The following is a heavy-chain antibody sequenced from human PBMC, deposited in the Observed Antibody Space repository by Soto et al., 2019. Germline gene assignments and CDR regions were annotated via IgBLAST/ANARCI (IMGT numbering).Heavy chain of an antibody. J-gene: IGHJ3*02. CDR3: ARVKDDDSFLDAFDI. CDR2: ISAYNGNT. Sequence: ASVKVSCKASGYTFTSYGISWVRQAPGQGLEWMGWISAYNGNTNYAQKLQGRVTMTTDTSTSTAYMELRSLRSDDTAVYYCARVKDDDSFLDAFDIWGQGTMVTVSS. CDR1: GYTFTSYG. V-gene: IGHV1-18*01. D-gene: IGHD3-22*01.